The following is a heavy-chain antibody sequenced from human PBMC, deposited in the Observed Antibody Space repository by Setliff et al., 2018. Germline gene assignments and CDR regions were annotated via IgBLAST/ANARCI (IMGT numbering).Heavy chain of an antibody. CDR3: AKDIYGSGSYAVGGYFDY. J-gene: IGHJ4*02. CDR2: IWNDGTTI. D-gene: IGHD3-10*01. CDR1: GFTFSSHG. V-gene: IGHV3-30*02. Sequence: GGSLRLSCAASGFTFSSHGMHWVRQAPGKGLEWVAIIWNDGTTIYYADSVKGRFTISRDNSKNTLYLQMNSLRPDDTAVYYCAKDIYGSGSYAVGGYFDYWGQGTQVTVSS.